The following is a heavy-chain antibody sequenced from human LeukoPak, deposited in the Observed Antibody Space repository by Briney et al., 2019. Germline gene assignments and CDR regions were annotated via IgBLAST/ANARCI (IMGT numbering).Heavy chain of an antibody. J-gene: IGHJ5*02. CDR2: IYYSGST. V-gene: IGHV4-39*01. D-gene: IGHD5-12*01. CDR3: ARNNKADSSYSGYDWGRGNWFDP. CDR1: GGSISSSSYY. Sequence: SETLSLTCTVSGGSISSSSYYWGWIRQPPGKGLEWIGSIYYSGSTYYNPSLKSRVTISVDTSKNQFSLKLSSVTAADTAVYYCARNNKADSSYSGYDWGRGNWFDPWGQGTLVTVSS.